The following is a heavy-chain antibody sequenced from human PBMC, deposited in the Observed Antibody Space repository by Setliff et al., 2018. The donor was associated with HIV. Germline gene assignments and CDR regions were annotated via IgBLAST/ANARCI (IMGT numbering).Heavy chain of an antibody. Sequence: ASVKVSCKASGYSFTTYDINWARQAPGQGLEWMGWVDPNTGNAGYEQKFQGRVTMTRDTSISTAYMELSSLTSEDTAVYYCARMEYDVRGRAPNWFDPWGPGTLVTV. CDR3: ARMEYDVRGRAPNWFDP. D-gene: IGHD2-8*01. CDR2: VDPNTGNA. J-gene: IGHJ5*02. V-gene: IGHV1-8*01. CDR1: GYSFTTYD.